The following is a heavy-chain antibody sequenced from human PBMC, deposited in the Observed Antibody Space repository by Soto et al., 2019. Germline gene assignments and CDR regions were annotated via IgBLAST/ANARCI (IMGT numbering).Heavy chain of an antibody. CDR3: ARGLGYCSSTSCYYWFDP. CDR1: AGSISSGDYY. D-gene: IGHD2-2*01. J-gene: IGHJ5*02. V-gene: IGHV4-30-4*01. CDR2: IYYSGST. Sequence: PSETLSLTCTVSAGSISSGDYYWSWIRQPPGKGLEWIGYIYYSGSTYYNPSLKSRVTISVDTSKNQFSLKLSSVTAADTAVYYCARGLGYCSSTSCYYWFDPWGQGTLVTVSS.